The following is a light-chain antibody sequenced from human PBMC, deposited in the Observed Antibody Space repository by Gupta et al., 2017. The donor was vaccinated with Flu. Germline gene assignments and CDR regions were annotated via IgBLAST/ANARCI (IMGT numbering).Light chain of an antibody. J-gene: IGKJ1*01. CDR1: QSVTSN. V-gene: IGKV3-15*01. CDR3: QQYNTWPWT. CDR2: GAS. Sequence: PVTLSVSPGDRATLSCRASQSVTSNLAWYQQKPGQAPRLLIHGASTRATGIPARFSVSGSGTDFTLIISGLQSEDFAVYFCQQYNTWPWTFGQGTKVEIK.